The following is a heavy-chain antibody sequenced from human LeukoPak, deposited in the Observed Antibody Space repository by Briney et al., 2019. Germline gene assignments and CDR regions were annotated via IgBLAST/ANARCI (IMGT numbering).Heavy chain of an antibody. D-gene: IGHD3-22*01. CDR2: LSGSGITT. Sequence: GGSLRLSCAASGFTFSNSAMSWVRQAPGKGLEWVSTLSGSGITTYYADSVKGRFTISRDNSKNTLYLQMNSLRAEDTAVYYCENSSGYLIVDYWGQGTLVTVSS. CDR3: ENSSGYLIVDY. V-gene: IGHV3-23*01. J-gene: IGHJ4*02. CDR1: GFTFSNSA.